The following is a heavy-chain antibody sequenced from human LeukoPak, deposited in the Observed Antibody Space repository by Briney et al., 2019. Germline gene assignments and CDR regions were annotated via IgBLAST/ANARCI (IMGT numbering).Heavy chain of an antibody. J-gene: IGHJ5*02. V-gene: IGHV4-59*01. CDR2: IYYSGST. CDR3: ASNKYYYGSGSSPDWFDP. D-gene: IGHD3-10*01. Sequence: SETLSLTCTVSGGSISSYYWSWIRQPPGKGLEWIGYIYYSGSTNYNPSLKSRVTISVDTSKNQFSLKLSSVTAADTAVYYCASNKYYYGSGSSPDWFDPWGQGTLVTVSS. CDR1: GGSISSYY.